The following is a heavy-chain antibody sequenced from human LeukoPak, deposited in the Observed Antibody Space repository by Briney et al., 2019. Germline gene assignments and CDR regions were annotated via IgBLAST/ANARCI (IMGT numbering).Heavy chain of an antibody. J-gene: IGHJ5*02. CDR3: ARRGRYCSSWYWFDP. CDR1: GGSISSSSYY. D-gene: IGHD6-13*01. CDR2: IYYSGST. V-gene: IGHV4-39*01. Sequence: SETLSLTCTVSGGSISSSSYYWGWIRQPPGKGLKWIGSIYYSGSTYYNPSLKSRVTISVGTSKNQFSLKLSSVTAADTAVYYCARRGRYCSSWYWFDPWGQGTLVTVSS.